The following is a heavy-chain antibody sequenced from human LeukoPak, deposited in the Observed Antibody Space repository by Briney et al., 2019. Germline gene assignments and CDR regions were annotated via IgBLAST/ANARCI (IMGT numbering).Heavy chain of an antibody. CDR2: ISSSSSYI. CDR3: ARVGTKDFDY. CDR1: GFTFSSYS. J-gene: IGHJ4*02. D-gene: IGHD7-27*01. V-gene: IGHV3-21*01. Sequence: KSGGSLRLSCAASGFTFSSYSMNWVRQAPGKGLEWVSSISSSSSYIYYADSVKGRFTISRDNAKNSLYLQMNSLRAEDTAVYYCARVGTKDFDYWGQGTLVTVSS.